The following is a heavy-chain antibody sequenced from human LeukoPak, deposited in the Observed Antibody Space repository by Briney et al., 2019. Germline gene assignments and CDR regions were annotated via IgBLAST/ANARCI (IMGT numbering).Heavy chain of an antibody. V-gene: IGHV1-2*02. CDR2: INPNSGGT. Sequence: ASEKVSCKASGYSFTDNYMHCVRRVPGQGLEWMGWINPNSGGTNYAQKFQGRVTMTRDTSISTAYLDLSRLRSDDTAVYYCARVVVRDANNYKDYWGQGTLVTVSS. CDR3: ARVVVRDANNYKDY. D-gene: IGHD5-24*01. CDR1: GYSFTDNY. J-gene: IGHJ4*02.